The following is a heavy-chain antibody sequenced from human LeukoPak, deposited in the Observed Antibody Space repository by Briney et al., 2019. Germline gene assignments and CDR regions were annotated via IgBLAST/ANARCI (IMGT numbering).Heavy chain of an antibody. Sequence: PSETLSLTCAVYGGSFSGYYWSWIRRPPGKGLEWVGEINRSGSTNYNPSLKSRVTISVDTSKNQFSLKLSSVTAADTAVYYCARAALRYFDWLRSGGFDYWGQGTLVTVSS. J-gene: IGHJ4*02. CDR2: INRSGST. CDR1: GGSFSGYY. D-gene: IGHD3-9*01. CDR3: ARAALRYFDWLRSGGFDY. V-gene: IGHV4-34*01.